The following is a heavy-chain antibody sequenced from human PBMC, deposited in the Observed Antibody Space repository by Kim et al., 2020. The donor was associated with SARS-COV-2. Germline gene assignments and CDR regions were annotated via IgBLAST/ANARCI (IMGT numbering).Heavy chain of an antibody. CDR3: AIFGGIVVVITRSSGVDY. V-gene: IGHV3-23*01. D-gene: IGHD3-22*01. J-gene: IGHJ4*02. Sequence: KGRYTIARDNSKNTLYLQMNSLRAEDTAVYYCAIFGGIVVVITRSSGVDYWGQGTLVTVSS.